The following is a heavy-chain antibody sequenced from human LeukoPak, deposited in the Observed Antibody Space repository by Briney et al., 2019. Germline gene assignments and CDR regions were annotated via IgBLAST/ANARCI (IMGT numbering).Heavy chain of an antibody. D-gene: IGHD1-26*01. CDR1: GFTFSSYS. CDR2: ITSSSRYI. CDR3: ARDPYSGSYGDYYYYYMDV. J-gene: IGHJ6*03. Sequence: PGGSLRLSCAASGFTFSSYSMNWVRQAPGKGLEWVSSITSSSRYIYYADSVKGRFTTSRDNAKSSLYLQMNSLRAEDTAVYYCARDPYSGSYGDYYYYYMDVWGKGTTVTISS. V-gene: IGHV3-21*01.